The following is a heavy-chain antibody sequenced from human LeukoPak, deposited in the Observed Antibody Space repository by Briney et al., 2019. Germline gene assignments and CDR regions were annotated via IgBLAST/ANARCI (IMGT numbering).Heavy chain of an antibody. J-gene: IGHJ5*02. V-gene: IGHV3-7*01. CDR3: ARASSSWYFTFWFDP. CDR2: INQDGSEK. Sequence: GGSLRLSCAVSGFPFSTFWMSWVRQAPGKGLEWVANINQDGSEKYYVDSVRGRFANSRDNAKNSLYLQMNSLRAEDTAVYYCARASSSWYFTFWFDPWGQGTLVTVSS. CDR1: GFPFSTFW. D-gene: IGHD6-13*01.